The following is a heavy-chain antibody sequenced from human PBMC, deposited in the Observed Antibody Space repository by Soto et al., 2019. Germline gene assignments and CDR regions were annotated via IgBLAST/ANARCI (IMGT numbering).Heavy chain of an antibody. D-gene: IGHD6-13*01. CDR3: ARERYSSSLNYYYGMDV. CDR2: IYSGGST. J-gene: IGHJ6*02. V-gene: IGHV3-53*01. CDR1: GFTVSSNY. Sequence: GGSLRLSCASSGFTVSSNYMSWVRQAPGKGLEWVSVIYSGGSTYYADSVKGRFTISRDNSKNTLYLQMNSLRAEDTAVYYCARERYSSSLNYYYGMDVWGQGTTVTVSS.